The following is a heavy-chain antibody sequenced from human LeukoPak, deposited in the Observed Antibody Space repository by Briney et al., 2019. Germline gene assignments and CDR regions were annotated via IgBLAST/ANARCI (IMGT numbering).Heavy chain of an antibody. CDR3: ARDRGIAVAGRREFDY. CDR1: GYTFTSYG. D-gene: IGHD6-19*01. V-gene: IGHV1-18*01. CDR2: ISAYNGNT. J-gene: IGHJ4*02. Sequence: ASVQVSCKASGYTFTSYGISWVRPAPGQGLEWMGWISAYNGNTNYAQKLQGRVTMTTDTSTSTAYMELRSLRSDDTAVYYCARDRGIAVAGRREFDYWGQGTLVTVSS.